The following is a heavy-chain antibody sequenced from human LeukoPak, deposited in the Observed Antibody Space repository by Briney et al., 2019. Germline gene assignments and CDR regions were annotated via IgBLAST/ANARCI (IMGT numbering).Heavy chain of an antibody. V-gene: IGHV3-7*01. Sequence: GSLRLSCAASGFNFSSYWMSWVRQAPGKGLEWVANIKQDGSEKYYVDSVKGRFTISRDNAKNSLYLQMNSLRAEDTAVYYCARDFPPDYWGQGTLVTVSS. J-gene: IGHJ4*02. CDR1: GFNFSSYW. CDR3: ARDFPPDY. CDR2: IKQDGSEK.